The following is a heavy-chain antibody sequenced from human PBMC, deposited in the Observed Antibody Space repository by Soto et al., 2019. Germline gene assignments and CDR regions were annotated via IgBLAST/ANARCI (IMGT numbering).Heavy chain of an antibody. V-gene: IGHV1-46*03. CDR1: GSTFTSHY. Sequence: ASVKVSCKASGSTFTSHYMHWVRQAPGQGLEWMGIINPSDGSTTHAQKFQGRVTMTRDTSTSTVYMELSSLRSEDTAVYYCTKAGRSVFDYWGQGTRVTVSS. CDR3: TKAGRSVFDY. CDR2: INPSDGST. J-gene: IGHJ4*02.